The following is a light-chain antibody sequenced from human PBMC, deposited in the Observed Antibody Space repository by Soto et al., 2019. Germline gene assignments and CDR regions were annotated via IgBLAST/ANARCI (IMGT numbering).Light chain of an antibody. J-gene: IGKJ1*01. Sequence: EIVLTQSPATLSLSPGERATLSCRASQYVSRYLAWYQQKPGQAPRLLIYDASNRATGIPARFSGSGSGTDFTLTISSLEPEDFAVYSCQQRSNWPPVTFGQGTKVDIK. CDR2: DAS. V-gene: IGKV3-11*01. CDR1: QYVSRY. CDR3: QQRSNWPPVT.